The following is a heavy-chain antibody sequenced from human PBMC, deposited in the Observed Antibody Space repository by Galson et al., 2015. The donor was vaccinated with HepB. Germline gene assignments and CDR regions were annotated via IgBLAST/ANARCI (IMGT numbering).Heavy chain of an antibody. CDR3: ARDRGGAVAPSVFDY. CDR1: GYTFTSYY. J-gene: IGHJ4*02. CDR2: INPSGGST. V-gene: IGHV1-46*01. Sequence: SVKVSCKASGYTFTSYYMHWMRQAPGQGLEWMGIINPSGGSTSYAQKFQGRVTMTRDTSTSTVYMELSSLRSEDTAVYYCARDRGGAVAPSVFDYWGQGTLVTVSS. D-gene: IGHD6-19*01.